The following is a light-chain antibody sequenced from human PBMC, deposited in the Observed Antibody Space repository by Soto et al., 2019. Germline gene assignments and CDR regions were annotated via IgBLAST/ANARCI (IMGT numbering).Light chain of an antibody. Sequence: QSALTQPASVSGSPGQSITISCTGTSTDVGGYNYVSWYQQHPGKAPKLIIYEVSNRPSGASNRFSGSKSGNTASLTISGLQAEDEADYYCSSYTSSSTYVFGTGTKLTV. V-gene: IGLV2-14*01. CDR2: EVS. J-gene: IGLJ1*01. CDR1: STDVGGYNY. CDR3: SSYTSSSTYV.